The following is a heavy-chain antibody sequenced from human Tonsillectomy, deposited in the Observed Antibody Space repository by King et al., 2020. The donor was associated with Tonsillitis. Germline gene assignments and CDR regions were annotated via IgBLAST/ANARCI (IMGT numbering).Heavy chain of an antibody. Sequence: VQLQESGPGLVKPSQTLSLTCTVSGGSISSGGYYWSWMRQHPGKGLEWIGYIYYSGSTYYNPSLKSRVTISVDTSKNQFSLKLSSVTAADTAVYYCARLPSDQWLPLEKNWFDPWGQGTLVTVSS. D-gene: IGHD5-18*01. V-gene: IGHV4-31*03. CDR2: IYYSGST. J-gene: IGHJ5*02. CDR3: ARLPSDQWLPLEKNWFDP. CDR1: GGSISSGGYY.